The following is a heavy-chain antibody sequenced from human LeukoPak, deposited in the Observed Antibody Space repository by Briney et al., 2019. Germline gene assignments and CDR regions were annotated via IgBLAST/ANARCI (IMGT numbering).Heavy chain of an antibody. D-gene: IGHD3-22*01. CDR1: GXTFSDYY. CDR3: ARWMYYYDSSGYYYYYYGMDV. J-gene: IGHJ6*02. CDR2: ISSSSSYT. V-gene: IGHV3-11*03. Sequence: PGGSLRLSCAASGXTFSDYYMSWIRQAPGKGLEWVSYISSSSSYTNYADSVKGRFTISRDNAKNSLYLQMNSLGAEDTAVYYCARWMYYYDSSGYYYYYYGMDVWGQGTTVTVSS.